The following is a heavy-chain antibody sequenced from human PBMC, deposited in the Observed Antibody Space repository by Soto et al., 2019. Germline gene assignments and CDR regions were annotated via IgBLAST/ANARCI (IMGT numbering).Heavy chain of an antibody. J-gene: IGHJ4*02. CDR1: GGSIXSRNW. CDR3: ARSGDTAMVHFDH. V-gene: IGHV4-4*02. Sequence: GTXSLTCALTGGSIXSRNWWGCVRQPPGKGLEWIWEIYHGGSTNYNPSLKIRVTISLDNSKNQFSLKLISLTAADTAVYYCARSGDTAMVHFDHWGQGTLGTVSS. D-gene: IGHD5-18*01. CDR2: IYHGGST.